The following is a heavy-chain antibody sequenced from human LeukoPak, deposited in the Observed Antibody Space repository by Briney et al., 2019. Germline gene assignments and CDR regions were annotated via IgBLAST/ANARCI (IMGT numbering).Heavy chain of an antibody. V-gene: IGHV1-69*04. CDR1: GGTFSSYA. J-gene: IGHJ4*02. Sequence: GASVKVSCKASGGTFSSYAISWVRQAPGQGLEWMGRIIPILGIANYAQKFQGRVTITADESTSTAYMELSSLRSEDTAVYYCARANYNWEEDYWGQGTLVTVSS. CDR3: ARANYNWEEDY. CDR2: IIPILGIA. D-gene: IGHD5-24*01.